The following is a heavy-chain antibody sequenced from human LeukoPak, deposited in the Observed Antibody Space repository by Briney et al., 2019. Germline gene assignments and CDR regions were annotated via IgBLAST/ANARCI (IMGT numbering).Heavy chain of an antibody. D-gene: IGHD2-15*01. Sequence: GGSLRLSCAASGFTFSRYAMAWVRQAPGKGLEWVSAVSGVSNRTYYADSVKGRFTISRDNSKNTLYLQMNSLRAEDTAVYYCTKWGCSRGNCYPFDYWGQGTLVTVSS. CDR3: TKWGCSRGNCYPFDY. V-gene: IGHV3-23*01. CDR2: VSGVSNRT. CDR1: GFTFSRYA. J-gene: IGHJ4*02.